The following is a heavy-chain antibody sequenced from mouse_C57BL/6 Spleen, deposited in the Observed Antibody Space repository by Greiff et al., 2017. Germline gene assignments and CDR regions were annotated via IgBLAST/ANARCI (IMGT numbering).Heavy chain of an antibody. J-gene: IGHJ2*01. CDR1: GFTFTDYY. CDR2: IRNKANGYTT. Sequence: EVKLVESGGGLVQPGGSLSLSCAASGFTFTDYYMSWVRQPPGKALEWLGFIRNKANGYTTEYSASVKGRFTISRDNSQSILYLQMNALRAEDSATYYCARYYDYDGRHFDYWGQGTTLTVSS. CDR3: ARYYDYDGRHFDY. V-gene: IGHV7-3*01. D-gene: IGHD2-4*01.